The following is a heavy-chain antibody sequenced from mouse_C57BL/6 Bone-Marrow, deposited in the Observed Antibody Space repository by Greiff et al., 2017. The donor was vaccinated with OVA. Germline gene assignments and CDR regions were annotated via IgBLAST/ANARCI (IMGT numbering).Heavy chain of an antibody. V-gene: IGHV1-56*01. CDR3: AREAYGSSYAWFAY. J-gene: IGHJ3*01. D-gene: IGHD1-1*01. Sequence: QVQLQQSGPELVRPGASVKISCKAPGYTFTSHWMQWVRQRPGQGLEWVGEIFPGSGSTYYNEKFKGKATLTVDTSSSTAYMQLSSLTSEDSAVYFCAREAYGSSYAWFAYWGQGTLVTVSA. CDR1: GYTFTSHW. CDR2: IFPGSGST.